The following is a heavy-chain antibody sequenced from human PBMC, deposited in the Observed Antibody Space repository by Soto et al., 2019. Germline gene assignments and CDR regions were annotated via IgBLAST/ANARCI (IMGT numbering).Heavy chain of an antibody. CDR2: ISGSGGST. J-gene: IGHJ4*02. Sequence: GVLRLSCAASGFTFSSYAMSWVRQAPGKGLEWVSAISGSGGSTYYADSVKGRFTISRDNSKNTLYLQMNSLRAEDTAIYYCAKGSGIVVVPAIDYWGQGTLVTVSS. CDR1: GFTFSSYA. V-gene: IGHV3-23*01. CDR3: AKGSGIVVVPAIDY. D-gene: IGHD2-2*01.